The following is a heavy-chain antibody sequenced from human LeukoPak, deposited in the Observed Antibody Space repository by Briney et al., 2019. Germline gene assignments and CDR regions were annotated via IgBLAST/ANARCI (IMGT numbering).Heavy chain of an antibody. D-gene: IGHD3-22*01. CDR1: GFPISSNYW. Sequence: GGSLRLSCAASGFPISSNYWMHWVRHAPGKGLVWVSRINTDGSITSYADSVKGRFTISRDNAKNTLYLQMNSLRAEDTAVYYCAKEEGYYYDSGGYYVEYFQHWGQGTLVTVSS. CDR3: AKEEGYYYDSGGYYVEYFQH. J-gene: IGHJ1*01. V-gene: IGHV3-74*01. CDR2: INTDGSIT.